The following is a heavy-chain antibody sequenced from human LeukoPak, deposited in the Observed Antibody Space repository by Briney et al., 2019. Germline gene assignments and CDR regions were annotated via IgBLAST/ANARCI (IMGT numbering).Heavy chain of an antibody. CDR3: ARGRAVAVAYFDY. CDR2: INAGNGNT. Sequence: ASVKVSCKASGYTFTSYAMHWVRQAPGQRLEWMGWINAGNGNTKYSQKFQGRVTITRDTSASTAYMELSSLRSEDTAVYYCARGRAVAVAYFDYWGQGTLVTVSS. CDR1: GYTFTSYA. D-gene: IGHD6-19*01. V-gene: IGHV1-3*01. J-gene: IGHJ4*02.